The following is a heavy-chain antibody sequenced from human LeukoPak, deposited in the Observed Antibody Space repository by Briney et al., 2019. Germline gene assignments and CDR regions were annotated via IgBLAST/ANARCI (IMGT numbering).Heavy chain of an antibody. J-gene: IGHJ5*02. CDR1: GYTLTELS. Sequence: ASVKVSCKVSGYTLTELSMHWVRQAPGKGLEWMGGFDPEDGETIYAQKLQGRVTMTTDTSTSTAYMELRSLRSDDTAVYYCARDPTAAGRDNWFDPWGQGTLVTVPS. CDR3: ARDPTAAGRDNWFDP. D-gene: IGHD6-13*01. V-gene: IGHV1-24*01. CDR2: FDPEDGET.